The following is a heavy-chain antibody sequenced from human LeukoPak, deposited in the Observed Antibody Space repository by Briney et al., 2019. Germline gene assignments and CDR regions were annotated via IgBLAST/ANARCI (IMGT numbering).Heavy chain of an antibody. J-gene: IGHJ4*02. CDR2: ISYDGSNK. CDR3: AKMGATTEAGY. D-gene: IGHD1-26*01. CDR1: GFTFSSYG. Sequence: PGRSLRLSCAASGFTFSSYGMHWVRQAPGKGLEWVAVISYDGSNKYYADSVKGRFTISRDNSKNTLYLQMDSLRAEDTAVYYCAKMGATTEAGYWGQGTLVTVSS. V-gene: IGHV3-30*18.